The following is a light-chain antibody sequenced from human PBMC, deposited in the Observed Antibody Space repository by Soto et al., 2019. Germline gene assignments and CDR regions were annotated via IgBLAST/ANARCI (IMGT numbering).Light chain of an antibody. CDR1: QSVSSN. Sequence: VWPQSPSTLSLSPGERSTLSGSAIQSVSSNLAWYQQKPGQAPRLLIYDASYRATDIPPRFSGSGSGTDFTLTISSLEPEDFAVYYCQQRRSWPTTITFGHGTRLEIK. V-gene: IGKV3-11*01. CDR2: DAS. CDR3: QQRRSWPTTIT. J-gene: IGKJ5*01.